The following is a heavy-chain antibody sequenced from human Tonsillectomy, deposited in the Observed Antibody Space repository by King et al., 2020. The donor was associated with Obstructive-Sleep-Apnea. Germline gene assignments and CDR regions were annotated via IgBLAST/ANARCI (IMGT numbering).Heavy chain of an antibody. D-gene: IGHD5-18*01. Sequence: VQLVESGGGVVQPGRSLRLSCAASGFTFSSYAMHWVRQAPGKGLEWVAVISYDGNNKYYADSVKGRFTISRDNSRNTLYLQMHSLRADDTAVYYCARERGYSYATGYFDYWGQGTLVTVSS. CDR1: GFTFSSYA. J-gene: IGHJ4*02. CDR2: ISYDGNNK. V-gene: IGHV3-30-3*01. CDR3: ARERGYSYATGYFDY.